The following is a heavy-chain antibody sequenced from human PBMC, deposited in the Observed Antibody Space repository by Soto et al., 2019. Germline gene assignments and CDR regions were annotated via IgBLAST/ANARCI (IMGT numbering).Heavy chain of an antibody. Sequence: QVQLVQSGAEVRKPGASVKVSCKPSGYTFTTYNMHWVRQAPGQGLEWMGVINPSVGSTSYAQKFQGRVTMTRDTSTSTVYMELSSLRSEDTAVYYCVRAGPGYFDYWGQGTLVTVSS. CDR3: VRAGPGYFDY. D-gene: IGHD3-10*01. CDR2: INPSVGST. CDR1: GYTFTTYN. J-gene: IGHJ4*02. V-gene: IGHV1-46*01.